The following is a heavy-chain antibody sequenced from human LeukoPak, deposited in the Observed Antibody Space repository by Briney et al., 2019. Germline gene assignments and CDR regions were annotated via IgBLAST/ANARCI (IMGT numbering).Heavy chain of an antibody. CDR3: ARVYYDYVWGSYRAQSYYFDY. CDR1: GDSISSGGYY. V-gene: IGHV4-31*03. J-gene: IGHJ4*02. Sequence: SETLSLTCTVSGDSISSGGYYWSWIRQHPGMGLEWIRYIYYSGSTYYNPSLKSRVTISVDTSKNQFSLKLSSVTAADTAVYYCARVYYDYVWGSYRAQSYYFDYWGQGTLVTVSS. CDR2: IYYSGST. D-gene: IGHD3-16*02.